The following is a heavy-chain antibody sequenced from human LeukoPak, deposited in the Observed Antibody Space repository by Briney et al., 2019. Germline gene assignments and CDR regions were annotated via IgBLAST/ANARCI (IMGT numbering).Heavy chain of an antibody. Sequence: GGSLRLSCAASGFTFSTSWISWVRQSPGKGLEWVANMSPDGSVKNYVDPMKGRFTISRDNAKNSLYLEMNRLRAEDTAIYYCARDPAYRAVDFWVQGTLVTVSS. CDR1: GFTFSTSW. CDR2: MSPDGSVK. J-gene: IGHJ4*02. V-gene: IGHV3-7*01. CDR3: ARDPAYRAVDF.